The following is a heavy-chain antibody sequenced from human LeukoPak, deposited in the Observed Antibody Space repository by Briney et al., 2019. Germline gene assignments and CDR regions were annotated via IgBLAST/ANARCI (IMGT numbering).Heavy chain of an antibody. V-gene: IGHV3-33*03. D-gene: IGHD6-6*01. CDR1: GFTFSDYG. CDR2: IWYDGTNK. Sequence: PGGSLRLSCAASGFTFSDYGMHWVRQAPGKGLKWVAVIWYDGTNKRYAGSVKGRFAISRDDSKNTLYLQMNGLRVEDTAVYYCAKRGSYSSSSRDYYYMDVWGKGTTVTVSS. J-gene: IGHJ6*03. CDR3: AKRGSYSSSSRDYYYMDV.